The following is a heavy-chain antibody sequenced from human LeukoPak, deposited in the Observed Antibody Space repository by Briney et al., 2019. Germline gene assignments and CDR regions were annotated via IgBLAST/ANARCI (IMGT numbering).Heavy chain of an antibody. CDR2: IIPISGTA. Sequence: SVKVSCKASGGTFSSYAISWVRQAPGQGLEWMGGIIPISGTANYAQKFQGRVTITADESTSTAYMELSSLRSEDTAVYYCARTMVRGYYFDYWGQGTLVTVSS. CDR1: GGTFSSYA. CDR3: ARTMVRGYYFDY. V-gene: IGHV1-69*13. J-gene: IGHJ4*02. D-gene: IGHD3-10*01.